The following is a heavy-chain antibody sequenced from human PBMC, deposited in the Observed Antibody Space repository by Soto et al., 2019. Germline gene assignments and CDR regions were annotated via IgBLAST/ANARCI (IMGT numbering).Heavy chain of an antibody. CDR3: ATPGWYYFDY. V-gene: IGHV1-3*01. CDR1: GYTLTTYA. D-gene: IGHD6-19*01. CDR2: INAGNGNT. Sequence: ASVKVSCKASGYTLTTYAMHWVRQAPGQRPEWMGWINAGNGNTKYSQKFQGRVTITRDTSASTAYMELSSLRSEDTAVYYCATPGWYYFDYWGQGPLVTVSS. J-gene: IGHJ4*02.